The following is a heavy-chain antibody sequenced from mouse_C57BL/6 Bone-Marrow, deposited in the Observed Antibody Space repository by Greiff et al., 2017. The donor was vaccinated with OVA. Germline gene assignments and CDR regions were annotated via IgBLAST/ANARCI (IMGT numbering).Heavy chain of an antibody. CDR3: ARKGLFSRAMDY. Sequence: EVKVEESGGGLVKPGGSLKLSCAASGFTFSDYGMHWVRQAPEKGLEWVAYISSGSSTIYYADTVKGRFTISRDNAKNTLFLQMTSLRSEDTAMYYGARKGLFSRAMDYWGQGTSVTVSS. V-gene: IGHV5-17*01. J-gene: IGHJ4*01. CDR1: GFTFSDYG. D-gene: IGHD3-1*01. CDR2: ISSGSSTI.